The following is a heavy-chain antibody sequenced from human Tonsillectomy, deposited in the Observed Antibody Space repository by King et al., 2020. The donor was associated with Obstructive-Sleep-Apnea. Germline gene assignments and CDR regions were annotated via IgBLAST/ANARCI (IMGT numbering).Heavy chain of an antibody. V-gene: IGHV3-49*03. D-gene: IGHD3-10*01. CDR2: IRSKAYGGTT. CDR3: SRGRDAYGDWFDP. J-gene: IGHJ5*02. Sequence: VQLVQSGGGLVQPGRSLRLSCTASGFTFGDYAMRWFRQAPGKGLEWVGFIRSKAYGGTTEYAASVKGRFTISRDDSKSIAYLQMNSLKTEDTAVYYCSRGRDAYGDWFDPWGQGTLVTVSS. CDR1: GFTFGDYA.